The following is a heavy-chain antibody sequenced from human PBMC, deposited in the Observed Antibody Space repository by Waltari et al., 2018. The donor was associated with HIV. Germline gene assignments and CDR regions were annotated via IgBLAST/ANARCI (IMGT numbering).Heavy chain of an antibody. CDR3: AKGVRFLGP. V-gene: IGHV3-53*05. CDR2: IYGNGET. Sequence: ATGGVLVQPGGSLSLCCRVSGFPVKNEYMTWVRRSTSRGLEWIGTIYGNGETYSAASMRGRLFISRDDPGNRVFLHINNVNFADTASYFCAKGVRFLGPWSQETPVTVSS. J-gene: IGHJ5*02. CDR1: GFPVKNEY. D-gene: IGHD3-3*01.